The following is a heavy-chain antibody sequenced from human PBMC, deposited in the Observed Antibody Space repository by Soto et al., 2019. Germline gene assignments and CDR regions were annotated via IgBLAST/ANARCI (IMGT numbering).Heavy chain of an antibody. Sequence: SETLSITCAVYGGSFSGYYWGWIRQPPGKGLEWIGEINHSGSTNYKPSLKSRVTISVDTSKNQFSLKLSSVTAADTAVYYCARGRYNWNYWGQGTLVTVSS. CDR1: GGSFSGYY. D-gene: IGHD1-20*01. J-gene: IGHJ4*02. V-gene: IGHV4-34*01. CDR2: INHSGST. CDR3: ARGRYNWNY.